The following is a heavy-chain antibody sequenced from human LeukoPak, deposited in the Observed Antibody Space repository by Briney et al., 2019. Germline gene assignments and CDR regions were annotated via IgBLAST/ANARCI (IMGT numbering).Heavy chain of an antibody. CDR3: ARLLDGY. Sequence: SETLSLTCAVYGGSFSGYYWSWIRQPPGKGLEWIGEINHSGSTNYNPSLKSRVTISVDTSKNQFSLKLSSVTAADTAVYYCARLLDGYWGQGTLVTVSS. V-gene: IGHV4-34*01. J-gene: IGHJ4*02. CDR2: INHSGST. CDR1: GGSFSGYY. D-gene: IGHD5-24*01.